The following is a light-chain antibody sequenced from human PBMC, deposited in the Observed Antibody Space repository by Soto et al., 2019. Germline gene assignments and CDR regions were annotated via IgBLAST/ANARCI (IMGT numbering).Light chain of an antibody. V-gene: IGLV2-11*01. CDR2: DVS. J-gene: IGLJ1*01. Sequence: QSALTQPRSVSGSPGQSVTISCTGTSSDVGGYNYVSWYQQHPGKAPKLMIYDVSQRPSGVPDRFSGSKSGNTASLTISGLQAEDEADYYCCSYAGNYLFGTGTKVTVL. CDR1: SSDVGGYNY. CDR3: CSYAGNYL.